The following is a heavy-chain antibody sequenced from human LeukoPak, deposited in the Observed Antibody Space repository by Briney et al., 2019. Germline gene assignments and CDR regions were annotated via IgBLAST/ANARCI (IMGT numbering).Heavy chain of an antibody. J-gene: IGHJ4*02. D-gene: IGHD3-9*01. CDR1: GYTFTSYG. CDR2: ISPYNGNT. Sequence: ASVKVSCKASGYTFTSYGISWVRQAPGQGLERMGWISPYNGNTNYAQKLQGRVTMTTDTSTSTAYMKLRSLRSDDTAVYYCARDHRLQYFSWGTFHFDYWGQGTLVTVSS. CDR3: ARDHRLQYFSWGTFHFDY. V-gene: IGHV1-18*01.